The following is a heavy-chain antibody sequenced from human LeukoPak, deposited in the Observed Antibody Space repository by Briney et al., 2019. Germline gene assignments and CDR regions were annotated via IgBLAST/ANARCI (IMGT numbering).Heavy chain of an antibody. Sequence: GGSLRLSCAASGFTFSSYSMNWVRQAPGKGLEWVSYISSSSSAIYYADSVKGRFTISRDNAKNSLYLQMNSLRAEDTAVYYCARVALARVLMAYVENGMDVWGQGTTVTVSS. CDR2: ISSSSSAI. D-gene: IGHD2-8*01. CDR3: ARVALARVLMAYVENGMDV. V-gene: IGHV3-48*01. J-gene: IGHJ6*02. CDR1: GFTFSSYS.